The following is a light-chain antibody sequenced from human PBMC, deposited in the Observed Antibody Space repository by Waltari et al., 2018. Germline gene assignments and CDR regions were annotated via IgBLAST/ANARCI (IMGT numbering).Light chain of an antibody. J-gene: IGKJ1*01. CDR3: QQYCSTPWT. CDR1: QSVLYSSNNKNY. Sequence: DIVMTQSPDSLAVSLGERATINCKSSQSVLYSSNNKNYLAWYQQKPGKPPKLLIYWASTRESGVPDRFSGSGSGTDFTLTISSLQAEDVAVYYCQQYCSTPWTFGRGTKVEI. V-gene: IGKV4-1*01. CDR2: WAS.